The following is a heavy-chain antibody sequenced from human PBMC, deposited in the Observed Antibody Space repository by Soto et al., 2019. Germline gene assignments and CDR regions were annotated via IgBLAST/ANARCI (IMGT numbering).Heavy chain of an antibody. D-gene: IGHD4-17*01. CDR3: AKFPTSYGDYVNYFDY. CDR2: ISDSGGST. V-gene: IGHV3-23*01. CDR1: GFTFSSYA. J-gene: IGHJ4*02. Sequence: GGSLRLSCAASGFTFSSYAMSWVRQAPGKGLEWVSAISDSGGSTYYEGSVKGRFTISRDNSKNTLYLQMNSLRAEDTAVYYCAKFPTSYGDYVNYFDYWGEGTLVTVSS.